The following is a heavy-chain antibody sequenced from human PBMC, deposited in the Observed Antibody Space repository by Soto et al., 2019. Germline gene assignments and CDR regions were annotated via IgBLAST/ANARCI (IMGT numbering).Heavy chain of an antibody. CDR1: GITVSSNY. Sequence: GGSLRLSCAASGITVSSNYMSWFRQAPGKGLEWVSVISPAGDTYYADSVKGRFTISRDDSQNTMYFQINSLRAEDTAVYYCARDPPGSGSYTYAYCGQGTLVTVSS. D-gene: IGHD3-10*01. V-gene: IGHV3-66*01. CDR3: ARDPPGSGSYTYAY. CDR2: ISPAGDT. J-gene: IGHJ1*01.